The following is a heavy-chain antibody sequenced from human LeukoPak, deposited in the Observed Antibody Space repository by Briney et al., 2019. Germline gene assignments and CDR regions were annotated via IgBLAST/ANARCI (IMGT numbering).Heavy chain of an antibody. Sequence: ALVKVSCKAPGYTFTTYDINWVRQATGQGLEWMGWMNPNSGNTGYAQKFQGRVTMTRNTSMSTAYMELSSLRSEDTAVYYCARANYYGSGKKDLDYWGQGTLVTVSS. CDR1: GYTFTTYD. V-gene: IGHV1-8*01. J-gene: IGHJ4*02. CDR3: ARANYYGSGKKDLDY. CDR2: MNPNSGNT. D-gene: IGHD3-10*01.